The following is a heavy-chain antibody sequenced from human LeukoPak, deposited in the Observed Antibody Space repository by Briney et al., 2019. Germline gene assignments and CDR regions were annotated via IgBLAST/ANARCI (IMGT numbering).Heavy chain of an antibody. V-gene: IGHV4-30-4*08. CDR1: GGSISSGDYY. CDR2: IYYSGST. D-gene: IGHD3-10*01. J-gene: IGHJ5*02. CDR3: ARVGGGSGPVGFDP. Sequence: SETLSLTCTVSGGSISSGDYYWSWIRQPPGKGLEWIGYIYYSGSTYYNPSLKSRVTISVDTSKNQFSLKLSSVTAADTAVYYGARVGGGSGPVGFDPWGQGTLVTVSS.